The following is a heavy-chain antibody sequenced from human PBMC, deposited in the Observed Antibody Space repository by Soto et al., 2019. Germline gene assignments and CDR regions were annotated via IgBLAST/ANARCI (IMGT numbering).Heavy chain of an antibody. V-gene: IGHV4-59*01. CDR2: IYYSGST. D-gene: IGHD2-2*01. CDR1: GGSISTYY. J-gene: IGHJ6*02. CDR3: ARGGVLPSYQYGMDV. Sequence: PSETLSLTCTVSGGSISTYYWSWIRQPPGKGLEWIGYIYYSGSTNYNPSLKSRVTISVDTFKSRFSLNLSSATAADTAMYFCARGGVLPSYQYGMDVWGQGTSVTVS.